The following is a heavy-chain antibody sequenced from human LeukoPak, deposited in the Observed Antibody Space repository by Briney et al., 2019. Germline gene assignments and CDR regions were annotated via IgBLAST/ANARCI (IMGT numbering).Heavy chain of an antibody. J-gene: IGHJ4*02. CDR1: GFTFSSYG. CDR3: AREGDSSSDFDY. V-gene: IGHV3-30*02. CDR2: IRYDGSNK. Sequence: PGGSLRLSCAASGFTFSSYGMHWVRQAPGKGLEWVAFIRYDGSNKYYADSVKGRFTISRDNSKNTLYLQMNSLRAEDTAVYYCAREGDSSSDFDYWGQGTLVTVSS. D-gene: IGHD6-6*01.